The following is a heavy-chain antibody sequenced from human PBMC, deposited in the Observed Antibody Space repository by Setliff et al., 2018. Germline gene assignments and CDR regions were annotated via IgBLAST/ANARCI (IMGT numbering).Heavy chain of an antibody. V-gene: IGHV3-64*01. D-gene: IGHD3-10*01. Sequence: PGGSLRLSCAASGFNFFSYAMHWVRQAPGKGLEYVSAISSNGGRLSYANSVKGRFTISRDVSTNTLYLQMGSLRVEDTAVYYCAKDGVIWFRESGVSYLDYWGQGTLVTVSS. J-gene: IGHJ4*02. CDR3: AKDGVIWFRESGVSYLDY. CDR1: GFNFFSYA. CDR2: ISSNGGRL.